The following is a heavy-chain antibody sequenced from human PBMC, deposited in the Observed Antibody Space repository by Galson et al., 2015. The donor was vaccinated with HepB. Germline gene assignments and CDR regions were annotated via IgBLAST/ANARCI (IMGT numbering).Heavy chain of an antibody. J-gene: IGHJ3*02. Sequence: QSGAEVKKPGESLKISCKGSGYSFTSYWIGWVRQMPGKGLEWMGIIYPGDSDTRYSPSFQGQVTISADKSISTAYLQWSSLKASDTAMYYCARQQQAYCGGDCYELDAFDIWGQGTMVTVSS. V-gene: IGHV5-51*01. CDR1: GYSFTSYW. CDR2: IYPGDSDT. CDR3: ARQQQAYCGGDCYELDAFDI. D-gene: IGHD2-21*02.